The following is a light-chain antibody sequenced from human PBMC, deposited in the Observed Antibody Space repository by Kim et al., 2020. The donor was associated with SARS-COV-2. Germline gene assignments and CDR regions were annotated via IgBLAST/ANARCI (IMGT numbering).Light chain of an antibody. CDR1: QDISDN. CDR3: QQHDSPPYT. CDR2: RAS. J-gene: IGKJ2*01. Sequence: DIQMTQSPSSLSASVGDRVTITCQSSQDISDNLNWYRQKPGSDPHLLIYRASNSEDGDPARFSGSGSGTDFTLTISSLQSDDTATYYCQQHDSPPYTFGHGTRLEI. V-gene: IGKV1-33*01.